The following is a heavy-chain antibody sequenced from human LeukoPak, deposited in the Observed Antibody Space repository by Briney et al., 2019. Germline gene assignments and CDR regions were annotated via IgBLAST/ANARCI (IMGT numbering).Heavy chain of an antibody. CDR3: ARGHYYGSGSYYTAAYMDV. CDR1: GFTFSSYE. V-gene: IGHV3-48*03. D-gene: IGHD3-10*01. Sequence: GGSLRLSCAASGFTFSSYEMNWVRQAPGKGLEWVSYISSSGSTIYYADSVKGRFTISRDNAKNSLYLQMNSLRAEDTAVYYCARGHYYGSGSYYTAAYMDVWGKGTTVTVSS. J-gene: IGHJ6*03. CDR2: ISSSGSTI.